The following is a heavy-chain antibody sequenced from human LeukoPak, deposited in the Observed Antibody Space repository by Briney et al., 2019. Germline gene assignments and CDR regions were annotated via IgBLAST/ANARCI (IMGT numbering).Heavy chain of an antibody. D-gene: IGHD3-10*01. CDR1: GGSISSSSYY. CDR3: ARRARDLTVRGYYYYGMDV. J-gene: IGHJ6*02. V-gene: IGHV4-39*01. CDR2: IYYSGST. Sequence: SETLSLTCTVSGGSISSSSYYWGWIRQPPGKGLEWIGSIYYSGSTYYNPSLKSRVTISVDTSKNQFSLKLSSVTAADTAVYYCARRARDLTVRGYYYYGMDVWGQGTTVTVSS.